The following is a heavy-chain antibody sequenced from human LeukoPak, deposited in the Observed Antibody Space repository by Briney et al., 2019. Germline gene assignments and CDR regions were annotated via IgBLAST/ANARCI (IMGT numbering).Heavy chain of an antibody. CDR2: IDYGGIT. D-gene: IGHD1-14*01. CDR1: GGSISNSNYY. CDR3: ARTFSNGNRNPAGVDY. V-gene: IGHV4-39*01. J-gene: IGHJ4*02. Sequence: TSETLSLTCTVSGGSISNSNYYWGCIRQPPGKRLESIADIDYGGITHYNRCLRSRVTISVGTSRSQCSLKPSSVTAPDTAVYYCARTFSNGNRNPAGVDYGGQGTLVTVPS.